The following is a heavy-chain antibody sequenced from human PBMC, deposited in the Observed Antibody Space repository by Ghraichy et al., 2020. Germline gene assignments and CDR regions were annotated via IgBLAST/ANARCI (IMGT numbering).Heavy chain of an antibody. J-gene: IGHJ3*01. CDR1: GFTFRTYT. V-gene: IGHV3-21*01. Sequence: SCAASGFTFRTYTMNWLRQAPGKGPEWVSSISSSSDYIYYADSVKGRFTISRDNAEDSLYLQMTSLRVEDTAVYYCARDATWNGYLDAFDVWGQGTVVTVSS. CDR2: ISSSSDYI. D-gene: IGHD3-3*01. CDR3: ARDATWNGYLDAFDV.